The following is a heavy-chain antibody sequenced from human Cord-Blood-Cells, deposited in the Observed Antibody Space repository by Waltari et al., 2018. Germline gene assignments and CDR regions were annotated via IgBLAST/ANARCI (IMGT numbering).Heavy chain of an antibody. V-gene: IGHV1-69*01. CDR3: ARWGLDGSGSYYYYYGMDV. Sequence: QVQLVQSGAEVKKPGSSVKVSCKASGGTFSSYAISWVRQAPGQGLEWMGGIIPIFGTANYAQKFQGRVTITADESTSTAYMELSSLRSEDTAVYYCARWGLDGSGSYYYYYGMDVWGQGTTVTVSS. J-gene: IGHJ6*02. CDR1: GGTFSSYA. D-gene: IGHD1-26*01. CDR2: IIPIFGTA.